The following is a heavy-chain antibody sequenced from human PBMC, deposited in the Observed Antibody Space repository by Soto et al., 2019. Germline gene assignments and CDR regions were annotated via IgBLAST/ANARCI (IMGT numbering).Heavy chain of an antibody. Sequence: PGESLKISCKGSGYSFTNYWIGWVRQMPGKGLEWMGVIYPGDSDTRYNPSFQGQVTISADKSISTAYLQWSSLKASDTAMYYCARLGPVITYYYYGMDVWGQGTTVTVSS. V-gene: IGHV5-51*01. CDR2: IYPGDSDT. D-gene: IGHD3-16*01. CDR3: ARLGPVITYYYYGMDV. CDR1: GYSFTNYW. J-gene: IGHJ6*02.